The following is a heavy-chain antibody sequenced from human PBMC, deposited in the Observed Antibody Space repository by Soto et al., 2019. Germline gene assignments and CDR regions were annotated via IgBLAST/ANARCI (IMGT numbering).Heavy chain of an antibody. V-gene: IGHV4-30-4*01. D-gene: IGHD4-17*01. J-gene: IGHJ5*02. CDR1: GGSISSGDYY. CDR3: VREYGNLYNWFDP. Sequence: PSETLSLTCTVSGGSISSGDYYWSWIRQPPGKGLEWIGYIYYSGSTYYNPSLKSRVTISVDTSKNQFSLKLSSVTAADTAVYYCVREYGNLYNWFDPWGQGTLVTAPQ. CDR2: IYYSGST.